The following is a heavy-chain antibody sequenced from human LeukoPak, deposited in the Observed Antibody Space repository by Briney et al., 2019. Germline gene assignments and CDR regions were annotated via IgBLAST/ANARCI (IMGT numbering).Heavy chain of an antibody. V-gene: IGHV1-2*02. CDR2: INPNSGGT. CDR3: ARSSGTTYGDY. D-gene: IGHD1-1*01. Sequence: GASVKVSCKSSGYTFTGYYMHWVRQAPGQGLEWMGWINPNSGGTNYAQKFQGRVTMTRDTAISTAYMELSRLRSDDTAVYYCARSSGTTYGDYWGQGTLVTVSS. J-gene: IGHJ4*02. CDR1: GYTFTGYY.